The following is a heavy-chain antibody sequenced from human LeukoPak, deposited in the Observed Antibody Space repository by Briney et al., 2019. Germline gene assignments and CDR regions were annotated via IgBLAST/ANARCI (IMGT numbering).Heavy chain of an antibody. CDR2: IGAGGGHI. D-gene: IGHD1-26*01. V-gene: IGHV3-21*06. CDR1: GFTFSSYW. CDR3: VRVGSGATRADVFDI. Sequence: GGSLRLSCAASGFTFSSYWMSWVRQAPGEGLQWVSSIGAGGGHIYYTDSMKGRFTISRDNAKNSLFLQVNSLRAEDTAVYYCVRVGSGATRADVFDIWGRGTMVTVSS. J-gene: IGHJ3*02.